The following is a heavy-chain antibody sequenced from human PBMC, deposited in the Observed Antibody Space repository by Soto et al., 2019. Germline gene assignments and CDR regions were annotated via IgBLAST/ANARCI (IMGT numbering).Heavy chain of an antibody. Sequence: ASVKVSCKASGYTFTGYYMHWVRQAPGQGLEWMGWINPNSGGTNYAQKFQGRVTMTRDTSISTAYMELSRLRSDDTAVYYCARKYWNYLPRFDPWGQGTLVTVSS. CDR3: ARKYWNYLPRFDP. CDR2: INPNSGGT. J-gene: IGHJ5*02. V-gene: IGHV1-2*02. D-gene: IGHD1-7*01. CDR1: GYTFTGYY.